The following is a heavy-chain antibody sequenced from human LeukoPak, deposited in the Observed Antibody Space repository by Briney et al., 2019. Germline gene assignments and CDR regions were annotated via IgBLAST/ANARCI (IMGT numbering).Heavy chain of an antibody. CDR2: ISWNSDNI. CDR1: GFTFSSYE. V-gene: IGHV3-9*01. J-gene: IGHJ4*02. D-gene: IGHD5-12*01. Sequence: LRLSCAASGFTFSSYEMNWVRQAPGKGLEWVSGISWNSDNIAFADFVKGRFTISRDNAKNSLYLQMNSLRAEDTALYFCVRKIESGAAHYFDYWGQGTLVTVSS. CDR3: VRKIESGAAHYFDY.